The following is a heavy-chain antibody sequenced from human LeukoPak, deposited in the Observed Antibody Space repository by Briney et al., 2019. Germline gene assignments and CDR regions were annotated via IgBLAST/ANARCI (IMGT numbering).Heavy chain of an antibody. CDR1: GASIINNY. CDR2: IYSGGDT. J-gene: IGHJ4*02. V-gene: IGHV4-4*07. CDR3: ARDAYYYDTGGSRMSDS. Sequence: SETLSLTCTVSGASIINNYWSWLRQPAGKGLEWIGRIYSGGDTYYNPSLESRVTMSVETAKNQFSLKLTSLTAADTAVYYCARDAYYYDTGGSRMSDSWGQGTLVTVSS. D-gene: IGHD3-22*01.